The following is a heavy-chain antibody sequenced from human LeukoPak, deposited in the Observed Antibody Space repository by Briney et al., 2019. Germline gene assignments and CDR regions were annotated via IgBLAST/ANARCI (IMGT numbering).Heavy chain of an antibody. CDR2: INHSGST. CDR3: ARTRDGYNSDY. D-gene: IGHD5-24*01. J-gene: IGHJ4*02. V-gene: IGHV4-34*01. CDR1: GGSFSGYY. Sequence: SETLSLTCAVYGGSFSGYYWSWIRQPPGKGLEWIGEINHSGSTNYNPSLKSRVTISVDTSKNQFSLKLSSVTAADTAVYYCARTRDGYNSDYWGQGTLVTVSS.